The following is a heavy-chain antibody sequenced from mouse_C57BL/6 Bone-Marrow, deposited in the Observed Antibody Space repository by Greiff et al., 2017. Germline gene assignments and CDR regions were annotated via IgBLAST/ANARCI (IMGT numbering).Heavy chain of an antibody. CDR3: ARSRLYYAMDY. J-gene: IGHJ4*01. Sequence: QVQLQQPGAELVRPGTSVKLSCKASGYTFTSYWMPWVKQRPGQGLEWIGVLDPSDIYTNYNQQFTGKATLTVDTSSSTAYMQLRSLTSEDSAVYYCARSRLYYAMDYWGQGTSVTVSS. CDR2: LDPSDIYT. V-gene: IGHV1-59*01. CDR1: GYTFTSYW.